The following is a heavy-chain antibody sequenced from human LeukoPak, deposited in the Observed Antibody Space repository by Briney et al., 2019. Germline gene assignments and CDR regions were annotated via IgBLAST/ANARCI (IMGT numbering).Heavy chain of an antibody. D-gene: IGHD3-22*01. V-gene: IGHV4-30-2*01. CDR2: IYHSGST. J-gene: IGHJ3*02. CDR3: ARRSVYYYDSSGYQDAFDI. Sequence: PSETLSLTCTVSGGSISSGGYYWSWIRQPPGKGLEWIGYIYHSGSTYYNPSLKSRVTISVDRSKNQFSLKLSSVTAADTAVYYCARRSVYYYDSSGYQDAFDIWGQGTMVTVSS. CDR1: GGSISSGGYY.